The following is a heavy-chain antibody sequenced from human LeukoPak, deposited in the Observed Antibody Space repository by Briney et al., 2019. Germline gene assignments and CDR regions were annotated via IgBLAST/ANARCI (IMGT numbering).Heavy chain of an antibody. D-gene: IGHD5-12*01. CDR1: GFTFSNYA. CDR3: ARDHAADIVATGEDY. CDR2: ISYDGHYK. V-gene: IGHV3-30-3*01. J-gene: IGHJ4*02. Sequence: PGRSLRLSCAACGFTFSNYAMHWVRQAPGKGLGWGAVISYDGHYKYYADSVKGRFTISRDNSRNTLYLQMNSLRGEDTAVYYCARDHAADIVATGEDYWGQGTLVTVSS.